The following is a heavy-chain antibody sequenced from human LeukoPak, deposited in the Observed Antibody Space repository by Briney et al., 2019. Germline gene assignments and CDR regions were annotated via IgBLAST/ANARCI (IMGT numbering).Heavy chain of an antibody. CDR3: ARAQPPPGGSPYNY. CDR2: FYYTGST. Sequence: SETLSLTCTVSGGSISSYSWSWIRQPPGKGLEWIGYFYYTGSTNYNPSFKSRVTLSVDTSKNQFSLKLISVTAADTAVYYCARAQPPPGGSPYNYWGQGTLVTVSS. V-gene: IGHV4-59*01. CDR1: GGSISSYS. J-gene: IGHJ4*02. D-gene: IGHD2-15*01.